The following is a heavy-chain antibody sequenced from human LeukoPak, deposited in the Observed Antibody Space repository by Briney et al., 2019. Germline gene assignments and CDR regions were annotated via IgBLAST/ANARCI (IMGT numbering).Heavy chain of an antibody. J-gene: IGHJ4*02. CDR1: GYTFTSYF. D-gene: IGHD2-21*02. V-gene: IGHV1-46*01. CDR3: ARELSGGDWNY. Sequence: ASVKVSCKASGYTFTSYFMHWVRQAPGQGLAWMGIIKPSGGSTRSAPKFQGRVTMTWDTSTSTVYMELSSLRSEDTAVYYCARELSGGDWNYWGQGTLVTVSS. CDR2: IKPSGGST.